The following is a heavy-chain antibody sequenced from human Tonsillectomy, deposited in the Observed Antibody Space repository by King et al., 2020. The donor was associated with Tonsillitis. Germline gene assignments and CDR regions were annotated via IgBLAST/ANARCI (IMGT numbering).Heavy chain of an antibody. CDR1: GYIFIEYG. CDR3: APNRDV. V-gene: IGHV1-3*04. J-gene: IGHJ6*03. Sequence: QLVQSGAEMREPGASVKVSCKASGYIFIEYGSHGGRQDPGQGLKLMGWIHTGNGDTKFSQTVQGRVTITRDNAASTVYMELTRLRFEDTAIYHCAPNRDVWGKGTTVTVS. CDR2: IHTGNGDT.